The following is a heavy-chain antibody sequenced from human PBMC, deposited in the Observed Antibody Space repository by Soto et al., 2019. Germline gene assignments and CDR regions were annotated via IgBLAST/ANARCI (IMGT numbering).Heavy chain of an antibody. D-gene: IGHD3-9*01. CDR2: ISGSGGST. V-gene: IGHV3-23*01. CDR1: GFTFSGYA. CDR3: AKNVWGITIFGGMDV. Sequence: EVQLLESGGGLVQPGGSLRLSCAASGFTFSGYAMSWVRQAPGKGLEWVSAISGSGGSTYYADSVKGRFTISRDNSKNRLYLQMNSLRDEDTAVYYCAKNVWGITIFGGMDVWGQGTTVTVSS. J-gene: IGHJ6*02.